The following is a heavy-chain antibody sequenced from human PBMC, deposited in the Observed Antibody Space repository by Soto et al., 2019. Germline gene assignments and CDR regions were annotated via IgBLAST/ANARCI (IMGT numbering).Heavy chain of an antibody. CDR2: INPSGGST. V-gene: IGHV1-46*01. CDR1: GYTFTSYY. Sequence: ASVKVSCKASGYTFTSYYMHWVRQAPGQGLEWMGIINPSGGSTSSAQKFQGRVTMTRDTSTSTVYMELSSLRSEDTAVYYCARDFSESGVFTYYYGSGSYHNLYYYYGMDVWGQGTTVTVSS. J-gene: IGHJ6*02. CDR3: ARDFSESGVFTYYYGSGSYHNLYYYYGMDV. D-gene: IGHD3-10*01.